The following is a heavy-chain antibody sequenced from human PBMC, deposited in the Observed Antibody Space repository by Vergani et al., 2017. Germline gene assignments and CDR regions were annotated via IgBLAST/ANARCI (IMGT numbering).Heavy chain of an antibody. V-gene: IGHV4-34*11. Sequence: QVQLQQWGAGLLKPSETLSLTCAVYGGSISPYFWTWIRQPPGQGLEWIGYISYSGDTNCAPSLKSRVSISLDTSKNQFSLQVNSVTPSDTAVYYCARGGWLVPDVWGQGTLVTVSS. CDR3: ARGGWLVPDV. CDR2: ISYSGDT. J-gene: IGHJ4*02. CDR1: GGSISPYF. D-gene: IGHD2-21*02.